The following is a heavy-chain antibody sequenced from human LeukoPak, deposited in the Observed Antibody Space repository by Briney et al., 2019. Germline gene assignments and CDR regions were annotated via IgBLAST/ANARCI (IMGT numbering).Heavy chain of an antibody. D-gene: IGHD6-19*01. Sequence: GGSLRLSCAASGFTFSSYSMNWVRQAPGKGLEWVSSISSSSSYIYYADSVKGRFTISRDNAKNSLYLQMNSLRAEDTAVYYCARGTSGYSSGWYTMAFDIWGQGTMVTVSS. CDR2: ISSSSSYI. V-gene: IGHV3-21*04. CDR3: ARGTSGYSSGWYTMAFDI. J-gene: IGHJ3*02. CDR1: GFTFSSYS.